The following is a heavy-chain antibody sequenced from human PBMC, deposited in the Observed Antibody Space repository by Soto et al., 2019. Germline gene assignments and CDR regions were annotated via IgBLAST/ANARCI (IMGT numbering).Heavy chain of an antibody. CDR3: VRSKGGYSYGTPFDY. CDR2: ISWNSANI. J-gene: IGHJ4*02. D-gene: IGHD5-18*01. V-gene: IGHV3-9*01. CDR1: GFTFDDYA. Sequence: EVQLEESGGALVQPGRSLRLSCADSGFTFDDYAMHWVRQVLGKGLEWVSSISWNSANIGYADSVKGRFTTSRDNAKNSLYLQMNSLRPEDTALYYCVRSKGGYSYGTPFDYWGQGTLVTVSS.